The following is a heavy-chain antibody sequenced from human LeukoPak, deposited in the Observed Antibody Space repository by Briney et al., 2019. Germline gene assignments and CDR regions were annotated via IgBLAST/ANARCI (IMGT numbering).Heavy chain of an antibody. CDR2: INPRGGST. J-gene: IGHJ4*02. V-gene: IGHV1-46*01. D-gene: IGHD3-16*01. CDR3: ARAREGEVVSFDY. CDR1: GYIFSSNY. Sequence: ASVKVSCKTSGYIFSSNYVHWVRQAPGQGLEWMAMINPRGGSTTYAQNFQGRVIMTRDTSTSTIYMELSSPTSEDTAVYYCARAREGEVVSFDYWGQGTLVTVSS.